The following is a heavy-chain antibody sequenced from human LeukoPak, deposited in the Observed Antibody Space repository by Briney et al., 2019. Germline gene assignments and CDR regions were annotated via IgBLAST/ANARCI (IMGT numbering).Heavy chain of an antibody. CDR1: RFTFDDYA. V-gene: IGHV3-9*01. J-gene: IGHJ4*02. CDR2: ISWNSGSI. Sequence: GGSLRLSCAASRFTFDDYAMHWVRQAPGKGLEWVSGISWNSGSIGYADSVKGRFTISRDNAKNSLYLQMKSLRAEDTAIYYCMSGGGTTSAYWGQGTLVTVSS. CDR3: MSGGGTTSAY. D-gene: IGHD3-16*01.